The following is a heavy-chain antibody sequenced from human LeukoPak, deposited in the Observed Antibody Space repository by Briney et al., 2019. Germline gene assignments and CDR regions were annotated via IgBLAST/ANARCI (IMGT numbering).Heavy chain of an antibody. CDR2: INWNGGST. CDR1: GFTFDDYA. D-gene: IGHD3-3*01. V-gene: IGHV3-20*04. J-gene: IGHJ4*02. CDR3: ARVKGSGYRNSIDY. Sequence: GXXLXLSCAASGFTFDDYAMNWVRQAPGKGLEWVSGINWNGGSTYYRDSVKGRFTISRDNAKNSMYLQMNSLRAEDTALYYCARVKGSGYRNSIDYWGQGTLVTVSS.